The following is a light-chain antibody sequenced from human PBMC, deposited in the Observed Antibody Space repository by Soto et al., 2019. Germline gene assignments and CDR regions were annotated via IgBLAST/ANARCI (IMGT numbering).Light chain of an antibody. V-gene: IGKV3-11*01. CDR3: QQRNSWPPYT. J-gene: IGKJ2*01. Sequence: EIVLTQSPATLSLSPGERANLSCRASQSVSSYLAWYQQKPGQAPRLLIYDASNRATGVPARFSGSGSGTDFTLTISSLEPEDFAVYYCQQRNSWPPYTFGQGTKVEIK. CDR2: DAS. CDR1: QSVSSY.